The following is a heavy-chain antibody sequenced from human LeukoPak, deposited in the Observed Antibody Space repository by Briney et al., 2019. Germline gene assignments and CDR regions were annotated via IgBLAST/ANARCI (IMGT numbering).Heavy chain of an antibody. D-gene: IGHD3-22*01. J-gene: IGHJ4*02. CDR2: ISYDGSNK. Sequence: GGSLRLSCAASGFTFSSYGMHWVRQAPGKGLEWVAVISYDGSNKYYADSVKGRFTISRDNSKNTLYLQMNSLRAEDTAVYYCAKDLAPYYYDSSGYSSDYWGQGTLVTVSS. CDR3: AKDLAPYYYDSSGYSSDY. CDR1: GFTFSSYG. V-gene: IGHV3-30*18.